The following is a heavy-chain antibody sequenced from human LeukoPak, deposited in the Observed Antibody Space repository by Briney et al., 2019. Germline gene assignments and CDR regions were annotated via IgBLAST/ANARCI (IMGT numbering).Heavy chain of an antibody. Sequence: PGGSLRLSCAASGFTFSSYSMNWVRQAPGKGLEWVSSISSSSSYIYYADSVKGRFTISRDNAKNSLYPQMNSLRAEDTAVYYCARVPAAAGHGEFDYWGQGTLVTVSS. CDR2: ISSSSSYI. V-gene: IGHV3-21*01. CDR3: ARVPAAAGHGEFDY. D-gene: IGHD6-13*01. J-gene: IGHJ4*02. CDR1: GFTFSSYS.